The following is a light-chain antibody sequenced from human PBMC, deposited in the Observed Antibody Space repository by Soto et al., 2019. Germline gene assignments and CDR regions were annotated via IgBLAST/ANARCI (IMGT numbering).Light chain of an antibody. CDR3: QQYGSSPRT. V-gene: IGKV3-20*01. CDR1: QSVSSSY. J-gene: IGKJ2*01. Sequence: EIALTQSPGTLSLSPGERATLSCRASQSVSSSYLAWYQQKPGQAPRLLIYGASSRATGIPDRFSGSGSETDFTLTISRLEPEDFAVYYCQQYGSSPRTFRQGTK. CDR2: GAS.